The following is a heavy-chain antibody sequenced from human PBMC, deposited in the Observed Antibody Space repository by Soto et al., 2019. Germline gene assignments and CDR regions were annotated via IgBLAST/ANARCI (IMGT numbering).Heavy chain of an antibody. D-gene: IGHD5-12*01. Sequence: PSETLSLTCTVSGGSISSYYWSWIRQPPGKGLEWIGYIYYSGSTNYNPSLKSRVTISVDTSKNQFSLKLSSVTTADTAVYYCARQRDGYTIAWDYWGQGTLVTVSS. CDR2: IYYSGST. CDR3: ARQRDGYTIAWDY. V-gene: IGHV4-59*08. CDR1: GGSISSYY. J-gene: IGHJ4*02.